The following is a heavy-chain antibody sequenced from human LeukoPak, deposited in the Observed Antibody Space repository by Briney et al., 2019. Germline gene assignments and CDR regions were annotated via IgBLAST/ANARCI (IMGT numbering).Heavy chain of an antibody. CDR2: ISAYNGYT. CDR1: GYSLIELS. J-gene: IGHJ1*01. Sequence: ASVKVSCKVSGYSLIELSMHWVRQAPGQGLEWMGWISAYNGYTDYAQKLQFRVTMTTDTSTSTAYMELRSLRSDDTAVYYCARDKAVTTEVTQYFQHWGQGTLVTVSS. CDR3: ARDKAVTTEVTQYFQH. V-gene: IGHV1-18*01. D-gene: IGHD4-23*01.